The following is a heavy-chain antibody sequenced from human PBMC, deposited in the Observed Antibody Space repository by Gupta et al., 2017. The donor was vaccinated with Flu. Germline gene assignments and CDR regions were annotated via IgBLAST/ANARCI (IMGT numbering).Heavy chain of an antibody. J-gene: IGHJ4*02. D-gene: IGHD3-22*01. Sequence: QVQLVQSVAEVKKPGASVKVSCKASGYTFTSFYLHWVRQAPGQGPEWMGIISRSDGRKRYEHNGQGRVTMTRDTSTSTVGVELSGLRYEEKDVYYCARDDSESRGSNTNYFDSWGQGTLVTVSS. CDR1: GYTFTSFY. CDR3: ARDDSESRGSNTNYFDS. CDR2: ISRSDGRK. V-gene: IGHV1-46*01.